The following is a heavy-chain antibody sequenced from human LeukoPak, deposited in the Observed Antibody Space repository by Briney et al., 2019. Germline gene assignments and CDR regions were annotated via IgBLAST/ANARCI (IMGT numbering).Heavy chain of an antibody. CDR2: IKQDGSEK. CDR1: GFTFSSYW. CDR3: ARDRGYSSFDY. V-gene: IGHV3-7*01. J-gene: IGHJ4*02. Sequence: GGSLRLSCAASGFTFSSYWMTWVRQAPGKGLEWVANIKQDGSEKYYVDSVKGRFTVSRDNSKNSLYLQMNSLRVEDTAIYYCARDRGYSSFDYWGQGTLVTVSS. D-gene: IGHD5-18*01.